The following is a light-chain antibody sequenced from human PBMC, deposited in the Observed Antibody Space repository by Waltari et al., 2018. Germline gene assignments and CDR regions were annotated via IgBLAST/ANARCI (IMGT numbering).Light chain of an antibody. Sequence: QSALTQPASVSGYPGQSLTISCTGTSSDVGGYNYVSWYQQHPGKAPKLMIYEVSNRPSGVSNRFSGSKSGNTASLTISGLQAEDEADYYCSSYTSSSHVFGTGTKVTVL. CDR3: SSYTSSSHV. J-gene: IGLJ1*01. V-gene: IGLV2-14*01. CDR1: SSDVGGYNY. CDR2: EVS.